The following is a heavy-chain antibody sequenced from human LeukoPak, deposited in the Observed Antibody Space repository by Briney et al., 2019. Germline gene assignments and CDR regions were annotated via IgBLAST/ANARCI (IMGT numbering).Heavy chain of an antibody. CDR3: ARVVIGGWPEINWFDP. Sequence: ASVKVSCKASGYTFTSYFMHWVRQAPGQGLEWMGIINPSGGSTSYAQKFQGRVTMTTDTSTSTAYMELRSLRSDDTAVYYCARVVIGGWPEINWFDPWGQGTLVTVSS. V-gene: IGHV1-46*01. CDR1: GYTFTSYF. CDR2: INPSGGST. J-gene: IGHJ5*02. D-gene: IGHD3-16*01.